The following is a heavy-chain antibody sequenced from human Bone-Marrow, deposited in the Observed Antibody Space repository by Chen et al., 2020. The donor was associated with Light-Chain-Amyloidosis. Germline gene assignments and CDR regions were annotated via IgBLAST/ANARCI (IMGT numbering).Heavy chain of an antibody. CDR2: IRYDGSNK. CDR1: GFAFSSYG. Sequence: QVNLVESGGGVVQPGGSLRLSCAASGFAFSSYGMHWVRQAPGKGLEWVALIRYDGSNKFYSDSVKGRFAISRDNSKNTVYLQMNSLRGEDTAVYYCAKDQQLVRHLFDYWGQGTLVTVSS. J-gene: IGHJ4*02. D-gene: IGHD6-6*01. V-gene: IGHV3-30*02. CDR3: AKDQQLVRHLFDY.